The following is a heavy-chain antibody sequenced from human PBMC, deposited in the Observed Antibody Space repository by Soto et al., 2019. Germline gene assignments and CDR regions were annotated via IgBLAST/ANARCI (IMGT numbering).Heavy chain of an antibody. CDR3: ARGRGSGSFYQLDY. V-gene: IGHV3-33*01. D-gene: IGHD1-26*01. J-gene: IGHJ4*02. Sequence: QVQLVESGGGVVQPGRSLRLSCAASGFTFSNYGMHWVRQAPGKGLEWVARIYYDASNEYYADSVKGRFTISRDSSKNTLYLQMDSLRAEDTALYYCARGRGSGSFYQLDYWGQETLVTVSS. CDR1: GFTFSNYG. CDR2: IYYDASNE.